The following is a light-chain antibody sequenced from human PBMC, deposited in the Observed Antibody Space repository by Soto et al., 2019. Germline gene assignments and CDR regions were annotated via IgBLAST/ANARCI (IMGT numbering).Light chain of an antibody. CDR1: QTISSW. CDR3: QNCNGLPFM. V-gene: IGKV1-5*03. J-gene: IGKJ5*01. CDR2: KAS. Sequence: DIQMTQSPSTLSGSVGDRVTITCRASQTISSWLAWYQQKPGKAPKLLIYKASTLKSGVPSRFSGSGSGTYFFLTISSLRPEDIATYYCQNCNGLPFMFGQGTRLEIK.